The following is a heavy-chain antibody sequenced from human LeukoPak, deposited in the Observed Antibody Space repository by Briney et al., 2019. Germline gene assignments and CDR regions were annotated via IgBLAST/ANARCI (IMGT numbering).Heavy chain of an antibody. V-gene: IGHV4-4*02. CDR2: IYHSGST. D-gene: IGHD6-13*01. CDR1: GGSISSSNW. J-gene: IGHJ3*02. CDR3: ARVPSIAAAGDDAFDI. Sequence: PSETLSLTCAVSGGSISSSNWWSWVRPPPGKGLEWIGEIYHSGSTNYNPSLKSRVTISVDKSKNQFSLKLSSVTAADTAVYYCARVPSIAAAGDDAFDIWGQGTMVTVSS.